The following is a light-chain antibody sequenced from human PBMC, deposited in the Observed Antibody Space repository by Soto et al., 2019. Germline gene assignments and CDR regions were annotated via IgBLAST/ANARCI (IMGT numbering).Light chain of an antibody. Sequence: EIVMTQSPAILSGSRGERATRYCRASQRVIDYLAWYQKKPGQDPRLIXYDAATRATGVPARCCRGRSWRDFTLSISSLEHEDFAVYYCQQRGNWPPWTFGQGTKVDIK. CDR3: QQRGNWPPWT. CDR1: QRVIDY. V-gene: IGKV3-11*02. J-gene: IGKJ1*01. CDR2: DAA.